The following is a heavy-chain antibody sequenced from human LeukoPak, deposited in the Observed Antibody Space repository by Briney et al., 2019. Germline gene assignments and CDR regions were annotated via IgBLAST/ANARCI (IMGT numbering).Heavy chain of an antibody. Sequence: GGSLRLSCAASGFTFSSYSMNWVRQAPGKGLEWVSSISSSNSYIYYADSVKGRFTISRDNAKNSLYLQMNSLRAEDTAVYYCARDPSSYSSSWPYYFDYWGQGTLVTVSS. CDR3: ARDPSSYSSSWPYYFDY. D-gene: IGHD6-13*01. CDR1: GFTFSSYS. J-gene: IGHJ4*02. V-gene: IGHV3-21*01. CDR2: ISSSNSYI.